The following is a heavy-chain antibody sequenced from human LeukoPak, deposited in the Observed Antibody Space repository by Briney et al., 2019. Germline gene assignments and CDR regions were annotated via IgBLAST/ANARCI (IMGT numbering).Heavy chain of an antibody. CDR3: AKEPVTSLDAEYFQH. J-gene: IGHJ1*01. Sequence: RPGGSLRLSCAASGFTFDDYAMHWVRQAPGKGLEWVSPISGDGGSTYYADSVKGRFTISRDNSKNSLYLQMNSLRTEDTALYYGAKEPVTSLDAEYFQHWGQGTLVTVSS. V-gene: IGHV3-43*02. D-gene: IGHD4-17*01. CDR1: GFTFDDYA. CDR2: ISGDGGST.